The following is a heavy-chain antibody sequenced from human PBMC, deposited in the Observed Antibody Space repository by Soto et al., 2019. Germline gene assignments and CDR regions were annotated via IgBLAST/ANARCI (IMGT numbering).Heavy chain of an antibody. CDR3: ATVGYSSGRSYFDY. Sequence: SETLSLTCSVSGGPISNYYWSWIRQPPGKRLEWIGFVHYTGSTSYNPSLESRVIISLDTSKNQFSLKLSSVTAADSAVYYCATVGYSSGRSYFDYWGQGTLVTVSS. CDR1: GGPISNYY. CDR2: VHYTGST. D-gene: IGHD6-19*01. V-gene: IGHV4-59*01. J-gene: IGHJ4*02.